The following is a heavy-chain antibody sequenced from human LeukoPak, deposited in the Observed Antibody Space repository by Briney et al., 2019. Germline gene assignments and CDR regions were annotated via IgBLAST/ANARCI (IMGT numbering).Heavy chain of an antibody. CDR1: GYTFTSYG. Sequence: ASVKVSCKASGYTFTSYGISWVRQAPGQGLEWMGIINPTGGNTNYAQKFQGRVTMTRDTSTSTVYMELSSLRSEDTAVYYCARDVSPYSSSSIDYWGQGTLVTVSS. CDR3: ARDVSPYSSSSIDY. CDR2: INPTGGNT. J-gene: IGHJ4*02. D-gene: IGHD6-6*01. V-gene: IGHV1-46*01.